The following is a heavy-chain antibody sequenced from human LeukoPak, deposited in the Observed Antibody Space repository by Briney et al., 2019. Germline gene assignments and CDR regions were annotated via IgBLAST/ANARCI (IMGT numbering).Heavy chain of an antibody. Sequence: GGSLRLSCAASEFTSSSYAMTWVRQAPGKGLEWVSVISGNGASTYYADSVKGRFTISRDNSKNTLYLQMNSLRAEDTAVYYCAKNYGYYYMDVWGKGTTVTVSS. CDR3: AKNYGYYYMDV. CDR1: EFTSSSYA. CDR2: ISGNGAST. V-gene: IGHV3-23*01. J-gene: IGHJ6*03.